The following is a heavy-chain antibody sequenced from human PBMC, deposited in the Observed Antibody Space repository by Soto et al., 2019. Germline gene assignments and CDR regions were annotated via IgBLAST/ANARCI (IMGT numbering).Heavy chain of an antibody. CDR1: GFTFSTHA. V-gene: IGHV3-23*01. CDR2: FSGSGGNI. J-gene: IGHJ6*02. CDR3: AKDPPWTVGPLAMDV. D-gene: IGHD2-2*01. Sequence: GGSLRLACVASGFTFSTHAMSGFRQVAGKGLEWVSTFSGSGGNIYYGESVKGRFTISRDEPKNTLYLDMNSLRVEDTAVYYCAKDPPWTVGPLAMDVWGQGTTVTVSS.